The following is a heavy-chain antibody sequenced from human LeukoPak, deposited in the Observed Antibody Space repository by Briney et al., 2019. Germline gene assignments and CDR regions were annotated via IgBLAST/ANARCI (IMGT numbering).Heavy chain of an antibody. D-gene: IGHD3-10*01. CDR1: GFTFSNFA. CDR2: ISYDGSNK. V-gene: IGHV3-30-3*01. J-gene: IGHJ5*02. CDR3: ARVTPGGAMLRGLIGNWFDP. Sequence: PGGSLRLSCVASGFTFSNFAMHWVRQAPGEGPEWVAVISYDGSNKDYADAVKGRFTISRDNSKNTLYLQMSSLTPEDTAVYYCARVTPGGAMLRGLIGNWFDPWGQGTLVTVSS.